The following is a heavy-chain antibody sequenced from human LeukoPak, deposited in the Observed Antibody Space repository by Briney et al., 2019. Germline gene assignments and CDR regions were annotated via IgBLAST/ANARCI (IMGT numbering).Heavy chain of an antibody. CDR2: MNPNSGNT. Sequence: ASVKVSCKASGYTFTSYDINWVRQATGQGLEWMGWMNPNSGNTGYAQKFQGRATMTRNTSISTAYMELSSLRSEDTAVYYCARVRITIFGVVYGMDVWGQGTTVTVSS. D-gene: IGHD3-3*01. CDR1: GYTFTSYD. V-gene: IGHV1-8*01. J-gene: IGHJ6*02. CDR3: ARVRITIFGVVYGMDV.